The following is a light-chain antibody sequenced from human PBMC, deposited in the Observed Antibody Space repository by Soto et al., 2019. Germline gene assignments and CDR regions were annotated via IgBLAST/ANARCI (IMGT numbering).Light chain of an antibody. Sequence: DIQMTQSPSTLSASVGDRVTSTCRASQSISSWLAWYQQKPGKAPKLLIYDASSLESGVPSRFSGSGSGTEFTLTISSLQPDDFATYYCQQYNSYSRTFGQGTKGDI. CDR3: QQYNSYSRT. CDR2: DAS. CDR1: QSISSW. V-gene: IGKV1-5*01. J-gene: IGKJ1*01.